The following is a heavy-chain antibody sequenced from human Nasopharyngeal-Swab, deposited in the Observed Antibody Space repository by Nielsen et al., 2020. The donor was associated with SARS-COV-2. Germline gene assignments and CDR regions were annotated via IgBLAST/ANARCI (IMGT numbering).Heavy chain of an antibody. CDR1: GFTLSSYG. V-gene: IGHV3-33*01. J-gene: IGHJ4*02. CDR3: ARESTPHCSSTSCLPDY. D-gene: IGHD2-2*01. CDR2: IWYDGSNK. Sequence: GESLKISCAASGFTLSSYGMHWARQAPGKGLEWVAVIWYDGSNKYYADSVKGRFTISRDNSKNTLYLQMNSLRAEDTAVYYCARESTPHCSSTSCLPDYWGQGTLVTVSS.